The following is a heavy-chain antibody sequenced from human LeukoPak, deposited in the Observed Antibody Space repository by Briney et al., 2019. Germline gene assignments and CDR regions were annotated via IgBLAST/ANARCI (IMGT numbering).Heavy chain of an antibody. V-gene: IGHV4-4*07. D-gene: IGHD6-19*01. J-gene: IGHJ4*02. CDR1: GAPFSGYY. CDR3: AREARFALPVVGSGDY. Sequence: SETLSLTCTVSGAPFSGYYWGWIRQAAGTGLEWTGRIYTDGRPDYNPSLRSRVTVSVDTSRNQFSLKLTSVTAADTAVYYCAREARFALPVVGSGDYWGQGTLVTVSS. CDR2: IYTDGRP.